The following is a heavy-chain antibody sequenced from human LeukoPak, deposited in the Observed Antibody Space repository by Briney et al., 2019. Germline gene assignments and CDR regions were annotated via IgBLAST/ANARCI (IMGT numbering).Heavy chain of an antibody. V-gene: IGHV3-33*01. J-gene: IGHJ6*01. D-gene: IGHD2-21*01. CDR2: TWYDGRNN. CDR3: AREVAPLYFHYGMDV. CDR1: GFTFSSYG. Sequence: GGSLRLSCAASGFTFSSYGMHWVRQAPGKGLEWVAVTWYDGRNNYYAVSVKGRFTISRDDSKTTVYLLMNSLRAEDTAVYYCAREVAPLYFHYGMDVWGEGTTVTVSS.